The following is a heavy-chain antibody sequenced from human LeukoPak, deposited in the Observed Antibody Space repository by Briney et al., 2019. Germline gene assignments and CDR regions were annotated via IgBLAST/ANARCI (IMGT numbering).Heavy chain of an antibody. CDR1: GYTFTSYD. CDR2: ISAYNGNT. CDR3: ARVLGVWGSYRTTNFDY. Sequence: GASVKVSCKASGYTFTSYDINWVRQATGQGLEWMGWISAYNGNTNYAQKLQGRVTMTTDTSTSTAYMELRSLRSDDTAVYYCARVLGVWGSYRTTNFDYWGQGTLVTVSS. D-gene: IGHD3-16*02. J-gene: IGHJ4*02. V-gene: IGHV1-18*01.